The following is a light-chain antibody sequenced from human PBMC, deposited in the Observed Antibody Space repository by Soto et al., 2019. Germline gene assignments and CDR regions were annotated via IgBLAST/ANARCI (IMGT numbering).Light chain of an antibody. Sequence: DIVMTQSPDSLAVSLGERATINCKSSQSLLYSSNNKNYLAWYQQKPGQPPKLLIYWASTRESGVPDRFSGSGSGTDFTLTISSLQAEDVAVYYCQQYYSTPYTFGQGTKVGIK. V-gene: IGKV4-1*01. CDR1: QSLLYSSNNKNY. CDR2: WAS. CDR3: QQYYSTPYT. J-gene: IGKJ2*01.